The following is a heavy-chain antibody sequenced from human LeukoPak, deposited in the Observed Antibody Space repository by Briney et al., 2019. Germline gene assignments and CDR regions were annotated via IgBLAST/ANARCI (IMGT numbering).Heavy chain of an antibody. D-gene: IGHD3-16*02. V-gene: IGHV1-2*02. Sequence: ASVKVSCKTSGYTFTGYYIQWVRQAPGQGLEWMGYINPTSGGTNYAQEFQGRVTMTRDTSISTAYMELSRLTSDDTAVYCCARGEMITFGGVIVISTFDIWGQGTMVTVS. CDR2: INPTSGGT. CDR1: GYTFTGYY. J-gene: IGHJ3*02. CDR3: ARGEMITFGGVIVISTFDI.